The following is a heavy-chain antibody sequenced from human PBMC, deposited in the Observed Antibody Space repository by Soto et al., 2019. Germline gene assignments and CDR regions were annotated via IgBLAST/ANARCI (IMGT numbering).Heavy chain of an antibody. Sequence: QVQLVQSGAEVKKPGASVKVSCKASGYTFTSYGISWVRQAPGQGLEWMGWISAYNGNTNYAQKLQGRVTMTTDTSTSTAYMELRSMRSDDTAVYYCAREEYSSSSGARGWFDPWGQGTLVTVSS. J-gene: IGHJ5*02. CDR3: AREEYSSSSGARGWFDP. CDR1: GYTFTSYG. V-gene: IGHV1-18*01. D-gene: IGHD6-6*01. CDR2: ISAYNGNT.